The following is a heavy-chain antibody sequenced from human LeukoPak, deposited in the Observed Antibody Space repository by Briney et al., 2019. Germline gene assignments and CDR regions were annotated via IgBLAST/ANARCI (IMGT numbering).Heavy chain of an antibody. D-gene: IGHD1-26*01. Sequence: GGSLRLSCAASGFTFSTYSMNWVRQAPGKGLEWVSSISHSSSYIYYADSVEGRFTISRDNSKNSLYLQMNSLRAEDTAVYYCARAFLTLRYSGSKLLGDYWGQGTLVTVSS. V-gene: IGHV3-21*01. J-gene: IGHJ4*02. CDR3: ARAFLTLRYSGSKLLGDY. CDR1: GFTFSTYS. CDR2: ISHSSSYI.